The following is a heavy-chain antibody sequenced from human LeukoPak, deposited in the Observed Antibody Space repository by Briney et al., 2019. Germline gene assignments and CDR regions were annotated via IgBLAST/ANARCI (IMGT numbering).Heavy chain of an antibody. V-gene: IGHV4-39*07. CDR3: ARDLGLYCSGGSCYSGNWFDP. CDR2: IYYSGST. D-gene: IGHD2-15*01. J-gene: IGHJ5*02. CDR1: GGSISSSSYY. Sequence: SETLSLTCTVSGGSISSSSYYWGWIRQPPGKGLEWIGSIYYSGSTYYNPSLKSRVTISVDTSKNQFSLKLSSVTAADTAVYYCARDLGLYCSGGSCYSGNWFDPWGQGTLVTVSS.